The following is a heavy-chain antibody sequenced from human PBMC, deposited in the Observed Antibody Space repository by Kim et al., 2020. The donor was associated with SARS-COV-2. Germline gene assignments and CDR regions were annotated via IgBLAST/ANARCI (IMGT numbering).Heavy chain of an antibody. CDR3: ARDYYDSSGYPLWARGWFDP. Sequence: ASVKVSCKASGYTFTSYYMHWVRQAPGQGLEWMGIINPSGGSTSYAQKFQGRVTMTRDTSTSTVYMELSSLRSEDTAVYYCARDYYDSSGYPLWARGWFDPWGQGTLVTVSS. V-gene: IGHV1-46*01. D-gene: IGHD3-22*01. J-gene: IGHJ5*02. CDR1: GYTFTSYY. CDR2: INPSGGST.